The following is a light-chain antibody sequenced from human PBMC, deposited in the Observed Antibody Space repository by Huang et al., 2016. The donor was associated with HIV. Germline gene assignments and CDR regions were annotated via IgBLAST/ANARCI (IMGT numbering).Light chain of an antibody. V-gene: IGKV3-15*01. Sequence: EIVMTQSPATLYVSSGERATLTCRASQGVGNNLAWYQQKLGQAPRLLIYGASARSTGLPARFSSSGSGTECTLTISSLQSEDFAGYYCQQYNTWPYTFGQGT. CDR2: GAS. CDR1: QGVGNN. J-gene: IGKJ2*01. CDR3: QQYNTWPYT.